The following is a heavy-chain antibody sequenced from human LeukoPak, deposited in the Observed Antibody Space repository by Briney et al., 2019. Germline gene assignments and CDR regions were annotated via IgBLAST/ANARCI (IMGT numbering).Heavy chain of an antibody. Sequence: SETLSLTCAVYGGSFNGYYWSWIRQPPGKGLEWIGEINHSGSTNYNPSLKSRVTISVDTSKNQFSLKLSSVTAADTAVYYCARGVQLWLRPIDYWGQGTLVTVSS. J-gene: IGHJ4*02. D-gene: IGHD5-18*01. CDR3: ARGVQLWLRPIDY. V-gene: IGHV4-34*01. CDR2: INHSGST. CDR1: GGSFNGYY.